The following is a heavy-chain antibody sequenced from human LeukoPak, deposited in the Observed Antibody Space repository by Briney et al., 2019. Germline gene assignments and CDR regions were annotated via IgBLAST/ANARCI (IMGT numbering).Heavy chain of an antibody. CDR2: IIPIFGTA. CDR3: ARERIYSSGSPLANRD. Sequence: SAKVSSKASSGTFSSCAICWVRQAPGQRLEGMGWIIPIFGTANYAQKIQGRVTITADESTSTAYMELRSLRSEDTGVYDCARERIYSSGSPLANRDWGQGTLVTVSS. CDR1: SGTFSSCA. D-gene: IGHD6-19*01. J-gene: IGHJ4*02. V-gene: IGHV1-69*13.